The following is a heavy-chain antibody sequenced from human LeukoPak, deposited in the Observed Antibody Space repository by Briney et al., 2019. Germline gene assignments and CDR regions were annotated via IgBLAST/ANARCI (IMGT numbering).Heavy chain of an antibody. Sequence: PGGSLRLSCAASGFSFSSYVMHWVRQAPGKGLEWVAIIWYDGSTKYYADSVKGRFTISRDNSKNTLYLQMNSLRAEDTAVYYCARGLRYFDWSQNWFDPWGQGTLVTVSS. CDR3: ARGLRYFDWSQNWFDP. D-gene: IGHD3-9*01. J-gene: IGHJ5*02. CDR2: IWYDGSTK. CDR1: GFSFSSYV. V-gene: IGHV3-33*01.